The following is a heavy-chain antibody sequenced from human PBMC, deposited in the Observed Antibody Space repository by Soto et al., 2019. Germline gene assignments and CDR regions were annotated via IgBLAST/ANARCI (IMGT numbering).Heavy chain of an antibody. J-gene: IGHJ6*02. V-gene: IGHV4-31*03. Sequence: QVQLQESGPGLVKPSQTLSLTCTVSGGSISSGGYYWSWIRQHPGKGLEWIGHIYYSGTIYYNPSHGSRVTISVDTSKNQFSLKLRSVTAADTAVYYCARTQYISMVRGACYGMDVWGQGTTVTVSS. CDR1: GGSISSGGYY. D-gene: IGHD3-10*01. CDR3: ARTQYISMVRGACYGMDV. CDR2: IYYSGTI.